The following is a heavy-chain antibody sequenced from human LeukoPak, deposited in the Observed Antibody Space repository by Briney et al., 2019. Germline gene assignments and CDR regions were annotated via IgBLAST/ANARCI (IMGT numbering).Heavy chain of an antibody. CDR2: IKEDGSEK. CDR3: AREVELELDY. D-gene: IGHD1-1*01. V-gene: IGHV3-7*01. J-gene: IGHJ4*02. CDR1: GFTFSSYW. Sequence: GGSLRLSCAASGFTFSSYWMSLVRRAPGKGLEWVANIKEDGSEKYYVDSVKGRFTISRDNAKNSLYLQMNSLRAEDTAVYYCAREVELELDYWGQGTLVTVSS.